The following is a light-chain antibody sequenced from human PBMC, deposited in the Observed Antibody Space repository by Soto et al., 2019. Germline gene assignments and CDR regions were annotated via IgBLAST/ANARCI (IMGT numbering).Light chain of an antibody. Sequence: EIVMTQSPATLSVSPGEGATLSCRASQSVSSNLAWYQQKPGQAPRLLIYAASSRATGIPARFSGSGSGTEFTLAISSLQSEDFAVYYCQQYNNWPPLTFGGGTKVEIK. J-gene: IGKJ4*01. CDR1: QSVSSN. V-gene: IGKV3-15*01. CDR2: AAS. CDR3: QQYNNWPPLT.